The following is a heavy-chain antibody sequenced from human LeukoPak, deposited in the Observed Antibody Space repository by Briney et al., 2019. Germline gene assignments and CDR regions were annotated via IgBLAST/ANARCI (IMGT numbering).Heavy chain of an antibody. Sequence: SETPSLTCSVSSGSMTDSCWSWFRQAPGKGFEWLGFIYPDGRIEYSPSLRSRVTFSVATSKLEATVRLSSVTASDTAVYYCTREGYDRSGYFLDFWGQGTLVTVSS. J-gene: IGHJ4*02. V-gene: IGHV4-59*12. CDR3: TREGYDRSGYFLDF. D-gene: IGHD3-22*01. CDR1: SGSMTDSC. CDR2: IYPDGRI.